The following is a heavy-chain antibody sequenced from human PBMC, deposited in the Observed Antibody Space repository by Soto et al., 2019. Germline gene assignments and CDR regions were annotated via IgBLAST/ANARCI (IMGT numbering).Heavy chain of an antibody. CDR3: ARDDYVWGSYRYNYFDY. J-gene: IGHJ4*02. D-gene: IGHD3-16*02. V-gene: IGHV3-21*01. Sequence: PGGSMKLSCAASGFTFSSYSMNWVRQAPGKGLEWVSSISSSSSYIYYADSVKGRFTISRDNAKNSLYLQMNSLRAEDTAVYYCARDDYVWGSYRYNYFDYWGQGTLVTVSS. CDR1: GFTFSSYS. CDR2: ISSSSSYI.